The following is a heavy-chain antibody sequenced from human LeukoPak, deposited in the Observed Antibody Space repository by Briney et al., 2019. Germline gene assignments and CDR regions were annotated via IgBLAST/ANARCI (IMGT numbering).Heavy chain of an antibody. J-gene: IGHJ3*01. Sequence: GGSLRLSCAASGFTFSSYAMSWVRQAPGKGLEWVSAISGSGGSTYYADSVKGRFTISRDNSKNTLYLQMDSLRVEDTAVYYCAKSFRYGSDSSYVTFDVWGRGTMVSVSS. D-gene: IGHD3-10*01. CDR3: AKSFRYGSDSSYVTFDV. V-gene: IGHV3-23*01. CDR2: ISGSGGST. CDR1: GFTFSSYA.